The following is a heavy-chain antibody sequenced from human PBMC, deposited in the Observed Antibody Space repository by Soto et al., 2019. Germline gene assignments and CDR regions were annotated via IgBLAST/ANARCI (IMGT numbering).Heavy chain of an antibody. CDR3: ARSFYDLSTATGGHWFDP. J-gene: IGHJ5*02. CDR1: AGSIKTGGYY. CDR2: IFYSGTT. V-gene: IGHV4-31*03. D-gene: IGHD3-9*01. Sequence: SETLSLRSTVSAGSIKTGGYYWNLVLHSRGKGLEWIGYIFYSGTTYYNPSLESRLTMSLDKSKNHFSLRLSSVTAADTAYYYCARSFYDLSTATGGHWFDPWGHGNLVTVSS.